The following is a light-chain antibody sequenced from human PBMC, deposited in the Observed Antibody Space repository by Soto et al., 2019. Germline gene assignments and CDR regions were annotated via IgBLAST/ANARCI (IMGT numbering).Light chain of an antibody. CDR3: MQGTHWHLT. Sequence: EVVLTQSPLSLPVTIGQPATVSCRSSQSLLFFNGITYLTWFHQRPGQPPRRLISEVSNRDSGVPDRFSGSGSGTDFTMKSSRVEAEDVGVFYCMQGTHWHLTFGGGTRVVIK. J-gene: IGKJ4*01. CDR1: QSLLFFNGITY. V-gene: IGKV2-30*01. CDR2: EVS.